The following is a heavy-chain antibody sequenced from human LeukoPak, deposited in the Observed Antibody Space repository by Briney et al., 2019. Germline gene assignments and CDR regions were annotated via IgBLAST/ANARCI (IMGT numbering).Heavy chain of an antibody. CDR1: GYSFTSYW. J-gene: IGHJ3*02. CDR2: IYPGDSDT. Sequence: GESLKISCKGSGYSFTSYWIGWVRQMPGKGPEWMGIIYPGDSDTRYSPSFQGQVTISADKSISTAYLQWSSLKASDTAMYYCARLDPYDYVWGSYRLGAFDIWGQGTMVTVSS. V-gene: IGHV5-51*01. CDR3: ARLDPYDYVWGSYRLGAFDI. D-gene: IGHD3-16*02.